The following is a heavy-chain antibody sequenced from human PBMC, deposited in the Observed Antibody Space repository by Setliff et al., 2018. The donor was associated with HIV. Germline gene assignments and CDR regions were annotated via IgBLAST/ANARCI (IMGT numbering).Heavy chain of an antibody. CDR2: ISGYNGNT. CDR1: GYTFSSYG. Sequence: ASVKVSCKASGYTFSSYGISWVRQAPGQGLEWMGWISGYNGNTKYVQKLQGRVTMTTDTSIRTVYMELSSLRSEDTAVYYCARGAWYTSGWYSSRYMDVWGKGSTVTVSS. CDR3: ARGAWYTSGWYSSRYMDV. V-gene: IGHV1-18*01. D-gene: IGHD6-19*01. J-gene: IGHJ6*03.